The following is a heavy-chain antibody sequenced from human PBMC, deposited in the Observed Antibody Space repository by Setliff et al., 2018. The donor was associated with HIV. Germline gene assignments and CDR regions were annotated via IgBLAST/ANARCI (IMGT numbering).Heavy chain of an antibody. CDR2: MSPKSGYT. J-gene: IGHJ5*02. CDR1: GYTFTNYD. CDR3: ARDKSDIVGEVWLDP. D-gene: IGHD2-21*01. V-gene: IGHV1-8*01. Sequence: ASVKVSCKASGYTFTNYDINWVRQAPGHGLEWVGWMSPKSGYTDYAQKFQGRVTMTRNTSIDTVYMELSSLKSEDTAVYYCARDKSDIVGEVWLDPWGQGTLVTVSS.